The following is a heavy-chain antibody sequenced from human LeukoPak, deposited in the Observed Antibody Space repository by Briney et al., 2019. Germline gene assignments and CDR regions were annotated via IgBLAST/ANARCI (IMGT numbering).Heavy chain of an antibody. Sequence: GGSLRLSCVVSGISLSNYAMTWVRQAPGKGLEWVSYISERGGSTTYADSVKGRFTISRDTSLNTLYLQMNNLRGEDTAVYFCAKRGVVIRGVLVIGYHQEAYHYDFWGQGVLVTVSS. V-gene: IGHV3-23*01. CDR1: GISLSNYA. CDR3: AKRGVVIRGVLVIGYHQEAYHYDF. D-gene: IGHD3-10*01. J-gene: IGHJ4*02. CDR2: ISERGGST.